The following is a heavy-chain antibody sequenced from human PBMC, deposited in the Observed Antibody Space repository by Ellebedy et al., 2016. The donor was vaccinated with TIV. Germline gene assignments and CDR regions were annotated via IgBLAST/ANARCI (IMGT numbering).Heavy chain of an antibody. CDR1: GFTVSSNY. Sequence: PGGSLRLSCAASGFTVSSNYMTWVRQAPGKGLEWVSVIYSGGTTHYADSVKGRFTISRDKSKNTMYLQMNSLRAEDTAVYYCVRDQGSGWGAFDYWGQGTLVTVSS. V-gene: IGHV3-53*01. D-gene: IGHD6-19*01. J-gene: IGHJ4*02. CDR3: VRDQGSGWGAFDY. CDR2: IYSGGTT.